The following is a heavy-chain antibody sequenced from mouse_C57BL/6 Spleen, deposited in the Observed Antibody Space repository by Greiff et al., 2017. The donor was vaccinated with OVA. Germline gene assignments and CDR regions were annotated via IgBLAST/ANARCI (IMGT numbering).Heavy chain of an antibody. CDR3: ARSFLNGTSDY. Sequence: QVQLKESGPELVKPGASVKISCKASGYAFSSSWMNWVKQRPGKGLEWIGRIYPGDGDTNYNGKFKGKATLTADKSSSTAYMQLSSLTSEDSAVYFCARSFLNGTSDYWGQGTTLTVSS. V-gene: IGHV1-82*01. D-gene: IGHD4-1*01. J-gene: IGHJ2*01. CDR1: GYAFSSSW. CDR2: IYPGDGDT.